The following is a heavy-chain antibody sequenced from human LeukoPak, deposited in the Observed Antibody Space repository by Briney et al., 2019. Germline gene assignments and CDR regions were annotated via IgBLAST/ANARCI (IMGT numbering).Heavy chain of an antibody. CDR1: GFTFDDYA. V-gene: IGHV3-9*03. J-gene: IGHJ4*02. CDR2: ISWNSGSI. D-gene: IGHD2-15*01. Sequence: PGRSLRLSCAGSGFTFDDYAMHWVRQAPGKGLEWVSGISWNSGSIGYADSVKGRFTISRDNAKNSLYLQMNSLRAEDMALYYCAKGGVVVVAATYFDYWGQGTLVTVSS. CDR3: AKGGVVVVAATYFDY.